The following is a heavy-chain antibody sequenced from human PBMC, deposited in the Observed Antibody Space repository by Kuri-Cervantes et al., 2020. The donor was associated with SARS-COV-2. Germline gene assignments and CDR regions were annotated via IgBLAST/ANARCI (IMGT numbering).Heavy chain of an antibody. CDR1: GFIFSNYA. V-gene: IGHV3-23*01. D-gene: IGHD6-6*01. Sequence: GESLKISCAASGFIFSNYAMYWVRQAPGKGLEWVSVLSGSGGTSYYADSVKGRFTISRDNSKNTLYLQMNSLRAEDTAVYYCARTMNLPYSSSSGLGYFDYWGQGTLVTVSS. CDR2: LSGSGGTS. J-gene: IGHJ4*02. CDR3: ARTMNLPYSSSSGLGYFDY.